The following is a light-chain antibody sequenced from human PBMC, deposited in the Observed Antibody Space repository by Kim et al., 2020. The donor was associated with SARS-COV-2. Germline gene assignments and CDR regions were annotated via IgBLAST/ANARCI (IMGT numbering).Light chain of an antibody. J-gene: IGLJ3*02. Sequence: SVALGQTARITCGGNNNGSKNVHWYQQKPGQAPVLVIYRDTNRPSGIPERFSGSSSGNTATLTISRAQAGDEADYYCQVWDSITGVFGGGTQLTVL. V-gene: IGLV3-9*01. CDR2: RDT. CDR1: NNGSKN. CDR3: QVWDSITGV.